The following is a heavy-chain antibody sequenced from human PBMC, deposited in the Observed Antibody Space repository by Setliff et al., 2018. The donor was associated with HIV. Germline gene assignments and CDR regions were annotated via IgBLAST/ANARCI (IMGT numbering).Heavy chain of an antibody. CDR2: MHHSGST. V-gene: IGHV4-39*07. D-gene: IGHD3-3*01. Sequence: SETLSLTCTVSGDSITSNSYYWGWTRQSPGKGLEWIGTMHHSGSTYYNPSLMSRVTISLDTSKNQLSLKLSSVTAADTAVYYCTREFFYWGQGVLVTVSS. CDR3: TREFFY. J-gene: IGHJ4*02. CDR1: GDSITSNSYY.